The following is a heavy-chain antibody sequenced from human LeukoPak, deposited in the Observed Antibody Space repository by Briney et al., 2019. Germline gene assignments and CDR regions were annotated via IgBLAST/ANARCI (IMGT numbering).Heavy chain of an antibody. CDR3: ARHDSTAYYLDH. CDR1: GYTFTNYY. CDR2: INPSSGST. J-gene: IGHJ4*02. Sequence: ASVNVSCKASGYTFTNYYIHWVRQAPGQGLEWMGIINPSSGSTSYAQGFQGRVTVTRDTSTSTVYMELSSLRSEDTAVYYCARHDSTAYYLDHWGQGTLVTVSS. D-gene: IGHD3-22*01. V-gene: IGHV1-46*01.